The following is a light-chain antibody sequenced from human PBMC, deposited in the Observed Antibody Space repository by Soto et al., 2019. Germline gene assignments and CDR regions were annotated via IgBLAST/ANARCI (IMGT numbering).Light chain of an antibody. CDR2: GNN. CDR1: SSNIGACYD. V-gene: IGLV1-40*01. J-gene: IGLJ3*02. CDR3: QSFDTNLSGSV. Sequence: QSVLTQPPSVSGAPGQRVTISCTGTSSNIGACYDVHWYHQLTGTAPKLLIFGNNNRPSGVPARFSASRSGTSASLAIAELPAEDEADYYCQSFDTNLSGSVFGGGTKLTVL.